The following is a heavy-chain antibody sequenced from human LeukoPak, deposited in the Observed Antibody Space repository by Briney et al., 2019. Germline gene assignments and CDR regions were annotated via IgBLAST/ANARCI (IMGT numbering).Heavy chain of an antibody. CDR3: ARDKSTVTTIRYYYYHYGMDV. J-gene: IGHJ6*02. V-gene: IGHV1-2*02. Sequence: ASVKVSCKASGYTFTGYYMHWVRQAPGQGLEWMGWINPNSGGTNYAQKFQGRVTMTRDTSISTAYMELSRLRSDDTAVYYCARDKSTVTTIRYYYYHYGMDVWGQGTTVTVSS. CDR1: GYTFTGYY. CDR2: INPNSGGT. D-gene: IGHD4-17*01.